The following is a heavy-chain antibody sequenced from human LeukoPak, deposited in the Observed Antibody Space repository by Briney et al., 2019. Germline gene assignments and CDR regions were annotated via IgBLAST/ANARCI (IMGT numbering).Heavy chain of an antibody. D-gene: IGHD6-6*01. CDR3: ARDRDYSSSSSDY. J-gene: IGHJ4*02. V-gene: IGHV1-2*02. Sequence: ASEKVSCKASGYPFTNKYIHWVRQAPGQGLEWMGWINPNTGGTNYAQKFQGSVTMSRDTSITTAYLELNRLTSDDTAVYYCARDRDYSSSSSDYWGQGTLVAVSS. CDR1: GYPFTNKY. CDR2: INPNTGGT.